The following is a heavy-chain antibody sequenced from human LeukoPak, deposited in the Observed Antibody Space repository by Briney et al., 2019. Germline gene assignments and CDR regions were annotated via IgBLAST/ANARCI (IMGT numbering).Heavy chain of an antibody. CDR3: ARSIAVAGTDFDY. V-gene: IGHV4-34*01. CDR1: GGSFSGYY. Sequence: SETLSLTCAVYGGSFSGYYWSWIRQPPGKGLEWIGSIYHSGSTYYNPSLKSRVTISVDTSKNQFSLKLSSVTAADTAVYYCARSIAVAGTDFDYWGQGTLVTVSS. D-gene: IGHD6-19*01. J-gene: IGHJ4*02. CDR2: IYHSGST.